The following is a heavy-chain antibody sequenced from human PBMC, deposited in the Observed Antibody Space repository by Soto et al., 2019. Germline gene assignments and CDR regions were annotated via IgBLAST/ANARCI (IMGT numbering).Heavy chain of an antibody. CDR3: AREEGTVTYDY. CDR2: IIAVLGIT. Sequence: QVHLVQSGAEVRKPGSSVKVSCKASGGTSSTYTISWVRQAPGQGLEWMGRIIAVLGITNYAQSFQGRVTITADKSTSTAYMERSSLRCEDTAVYYCAREEGTVTYDYWGQGTLVTVSS. D-gene: IGHD4-17*01. CDR1: GGTSSTYT. J-gene: IGHJ4*02. V-gene: IGHV1-69*08.